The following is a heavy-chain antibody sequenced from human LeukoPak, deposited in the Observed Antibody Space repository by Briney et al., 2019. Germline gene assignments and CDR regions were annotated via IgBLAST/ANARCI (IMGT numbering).Heavy chain of an antibody. CDR2: INAGNGNT. J-gene: IGHJ4*02. Sequence: ASVKVSCKASGYTFTSYAMHWVRQAPGQRLEWMGWINAGNGNTKYSQKFQGRVTITWDTSASTAYMELSSLRSEDTAVYYCARPVGAAAGGINFDYWGQGTLVTVSS. CDR3: ARPVGAAAGGINFDY. CDR1: GYTFTSYA. V-gene: IGHV1-3*01. D-gene: IGHD6-13*01.